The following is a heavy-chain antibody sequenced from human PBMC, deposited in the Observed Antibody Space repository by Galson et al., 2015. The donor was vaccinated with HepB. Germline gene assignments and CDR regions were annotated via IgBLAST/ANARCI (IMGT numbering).Heavy chain of an antibody. CDR1: GYTFTSYG. D-gene: IGHD2-21*02. V-gene: IGHV1-18*01. CDR2: ISAYNGNT. CDR3: ARDQAAYCGGDCLHWYFDL. Sequence: SVKVSCKASGYTFTSYGISWVRQAPGQGLEWMGWISAYNGNTNYAQKLQGRVTMTTDTSTSTAYMELRSLRSDDTAVYYCARDQAAYCGGDCLHWYFDLWGRGTLVTVSS. J-gene: IGHJ2*01.